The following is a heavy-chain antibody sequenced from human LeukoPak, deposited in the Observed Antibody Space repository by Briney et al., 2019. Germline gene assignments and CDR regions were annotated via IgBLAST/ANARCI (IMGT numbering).Heavy chain of an antibody. CDR3: ARGPGYCSGGSCYGMDV. D-gene: IGHD2-15*01. Sequence: ASVKVSCKASGYTFTSYDINWVRQATGQGLEWMGWMNPNSGNTGYAQKFQGRVTMTRNTSISTAYMELSSLRSEDTAVYYCARGPGYCSGGSCYGMDVWGQGTTVTVSS. V-gene: IGHV1-8*01. CDR2: MNPNSGNT. CDR1: GYTFTSYD. J-gene: IGHJ6*02.